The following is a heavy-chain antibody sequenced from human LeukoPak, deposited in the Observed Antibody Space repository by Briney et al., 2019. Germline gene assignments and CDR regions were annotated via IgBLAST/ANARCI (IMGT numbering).Heavy chain of an antibody. D-gene: IGHD5-12*01. J-gene: IGHJ6*02. CDR2: ISYDGSNK. V-gene: IGHV3-30*18. CDR1: GFTFSSYG. Sequence: GRSRRLACAASGFTFSSYGMHWVRQAPGKGLEWVAVISYDGSNKYYADSVKGRFTISRDNSKNTLYLQMNSLRAEDTAVYYCAKDIVATIGPYYYYGMDVWGQGTTVTVSS. CDR3: AKDIVATIGPYYYYGMDV.